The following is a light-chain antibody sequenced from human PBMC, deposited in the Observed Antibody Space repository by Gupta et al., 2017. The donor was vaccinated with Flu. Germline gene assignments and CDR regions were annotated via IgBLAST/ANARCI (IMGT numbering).Light chain of an antibody. Sequence: CTGLSITAVHCSYDSCYQQSPAYARSLIIYGITELPSGVPHRFSGSPACNSASLTISGLQPEDDAHYYCCSYAVTFTFVFGGGTKLTVL. CDR1: SITAVHCSY. J-gene: IGLJ2*01. CDR2: GIT. V-gene: IGLV2-11*03. CDR3: CSYAVTFTFV.